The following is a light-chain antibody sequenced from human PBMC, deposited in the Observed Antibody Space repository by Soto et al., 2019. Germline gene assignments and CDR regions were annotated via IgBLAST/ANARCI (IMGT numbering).Light chain of an antibody. CDR2: AAS. CDR1: QDISVW. V-gene: IGKV1-12*01. Sequence: DIQMTQSPSSVSASVGDRVTITCRASQDISVWLAWYQQKPGKAPKVLIYAASNLESGVPSRFSGSGSGTDFSLTISSLQAGDFATYFCQETFTTPYTFGQGTKLEIK. J-gene: IGKJ2*01. CDR3: QETFTTPYT.